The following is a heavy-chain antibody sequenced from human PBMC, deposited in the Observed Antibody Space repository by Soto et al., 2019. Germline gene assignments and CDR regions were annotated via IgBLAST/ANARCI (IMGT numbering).Heavy chain of an antibody. D-gene: IGHD3-16*02. J-gene: IGHJ6*03. V-gene: IGHV3-74*01. Sequence: EVQLVESGGGLVQPGGSLRLSCAASGFTFSSYWMQWVRQAPGKGLVWVSRINSDGSSTSYADSVKGRFTISRDNAKNRLYLQMSRLRAEDTAVYYCARILISDRLGYYYYYMDVWGKGTTVTVAS. CDR2: INSDGSST. CDR1: GFTFSSYW. CDR3: ARILISDRLGYYYYYMDV.